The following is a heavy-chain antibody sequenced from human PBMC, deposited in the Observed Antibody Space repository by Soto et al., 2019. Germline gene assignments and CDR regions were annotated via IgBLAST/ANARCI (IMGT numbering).Heavy chain of an antibody. CDR2: IIPIFGTA. Sequence: SVKVSFKASGGTFSSYAISWVRQAPGQGLEWMGGIIPIFGTANYAQKFQGRVTITADESTSTAYMELSSLRSEDTAVYYCASPYDSSTMLDYWGQGTLVTVSS. J-gene: IGHJ4*02. V-gene: IGHV1-69*13. CDR1: GGTFSSYA. D-gene: IGHD3-22*01. CDR3: ASPYDSSTMLDY.